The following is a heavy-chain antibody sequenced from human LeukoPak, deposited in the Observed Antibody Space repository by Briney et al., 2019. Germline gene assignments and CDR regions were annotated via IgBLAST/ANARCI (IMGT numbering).Heavy chain of an antibody. Sequence: PGGSLRLACAASGFTFSSYWMSWVRQAPGKGLEWVGFIRSKVYGGTPEYAASVKGRFTISRDDSQGIAYLQMNSLKTEDTAVHYCIRDQTPYYWGQGTLVTVSS. J-gene: IGHJ4*02. CDR2: IRSKVYGGTP. CDR3: IRDQTPYY. CDR1: GFTFSSYW. V-gene: IGHV3-49*04.